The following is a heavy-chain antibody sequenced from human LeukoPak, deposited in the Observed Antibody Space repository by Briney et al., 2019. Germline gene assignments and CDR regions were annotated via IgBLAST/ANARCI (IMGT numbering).Heavy chain of an antibody. V-gene: IGHV1-69*05. J-gene: IGHJ6*03. CDR2: IILIFGTA. Sequence: ASVKVSCKASGGTFSSYAISWVRQAPGQGLEWMGGIILIFGTANYAQKFQGRVTITTDESTSTAYMELSSLRSEDTAVYYCARVNRGPYFDWLGPDYYYYMDVWGKGTTVTVSS. D-gene: IGHD3-9*01. CDR1: GGTFSSYA. CDR3: ARVNRGPYFDWLGPDYYYYMDV.